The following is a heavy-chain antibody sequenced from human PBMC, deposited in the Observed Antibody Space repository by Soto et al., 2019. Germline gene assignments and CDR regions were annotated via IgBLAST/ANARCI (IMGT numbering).Heavy chain of an antibody. CDR3: VRQAPATLALSGMDV. Sequence: SQTLSLTCAISGDSVSAHSAAWNWIRQSPSRGLEWLGRTYYRSKWNYDYAESVKSRMTITPDTSNNHFSLQLNSVTPEDTAVYYCVRQAPATLALSGMDVWGQGTTVTFSS. J-gene: IGHJ6*02. V-gene: IGHV6-1*01. CDR1: GDSVSAHSAA. CDR2: TYYRSKWNY.